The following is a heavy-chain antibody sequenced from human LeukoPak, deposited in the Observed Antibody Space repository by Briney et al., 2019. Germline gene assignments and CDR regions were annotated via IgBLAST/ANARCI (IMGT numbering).Heavy chain of an antibody. CDR3: ARDFGLTGKVDY. Sequence: GGSLRLSCAASGFTFSSHGMNWVRQAPGKGLESVSAISSNGGSTYYANSVKGRFTISRDNSKNTLYLQMGSLRAEDLAVYYCARDFGLTGKVDYWGQGTLVTVSS. CDR1: GFTFSSHG. J-gene: IGHJ4*02. CDR2: ISSNGGST. D-gene: IGHD1-20*01. V-gene: IGHV3-64*01.